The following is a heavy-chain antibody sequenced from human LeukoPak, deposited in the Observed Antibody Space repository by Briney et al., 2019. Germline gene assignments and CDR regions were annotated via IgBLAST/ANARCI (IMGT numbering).Heavy chain of an antibody. V-gene: IGHV3-23*01. D-gene: IGHD6-19*01. CDR3: AKAGASRSIAVAGFDY. J-gene: IGHJ4*02. CDR1: GFPFNSYA. Sequence: GSLEPSWGASGFPFNSYAMRWVRPASGEGLEGGSAFIGSGGSTYYADSVKGRFTISRDNSKNTLYLQMNSLRAEDTAVYYCAKAGASRSIAVAGFDYWGQGTLVTVSS. CDR2: FIGSGGST.